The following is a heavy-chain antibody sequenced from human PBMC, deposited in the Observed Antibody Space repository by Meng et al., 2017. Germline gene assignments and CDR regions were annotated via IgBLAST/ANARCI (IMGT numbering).Heavy chain of an antibody. CDR2: INPNSGGT. D-gene: IGHD3-9*01. V-gene: IGHV1-2*02. J-gene: IGHJ3*02. Sequence: ASVKVSCKASGYTFTGYYMHWVRQAPGQGLEWMGWINPNSGGTNYAQKFQGRVTMTRDTSISTAYMELSRLRSDHTAVYYCARGLRYFDWLSSDAFDIWGQGTMVTVSS. CDR3: ARGLRYFDWLSSDAFDI. CDR1: GYTFTGYY.